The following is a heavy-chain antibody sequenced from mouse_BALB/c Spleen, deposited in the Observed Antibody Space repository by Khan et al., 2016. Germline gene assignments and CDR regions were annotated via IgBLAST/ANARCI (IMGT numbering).Heavy chain of an antibody. CDR3: ARYSYYFCSSRYCDV. J-gene: IGHJ1*01. D-gene: IGHD1-1*01. CDR2: INTYSGES. V-gene: IGHV9-3-1*01. CDR1: GYTFTNYG. Sequence: QIQLVQSGPELKRPGKTVKVSCKASGYTFTNYGINWVKQAPGKGLKWMGWINTYSGESTYADVFKGRFAFSLETSANTAYLQIYNLKNEDPATYCCARYSYYFCSSRYCDVWGAWITVTVSS.